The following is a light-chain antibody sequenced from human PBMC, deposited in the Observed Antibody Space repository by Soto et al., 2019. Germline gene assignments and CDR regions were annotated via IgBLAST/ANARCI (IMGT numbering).Light chain of an antibody. J-gene: IGLJ3*02. Sequence: QSVLTQAPSASETPGQRVTFSCSGSSSNIGNNYVYWYQHLPGTAPKLLISRNYQRPSGVPDRFSGSKSGTSASLAISGLRSEDEADYYCATWDDSLTSWVFGGGTKLTVL. CDR2: RNY. CDR1: SSNIGNNY. V-gene: IGLV1-47*01. CDR3: ATWDDSLTSWV.